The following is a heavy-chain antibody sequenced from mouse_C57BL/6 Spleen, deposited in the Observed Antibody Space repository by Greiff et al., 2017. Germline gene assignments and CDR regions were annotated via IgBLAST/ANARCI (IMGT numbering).Heavy chain of an antibody. CDR3: ARGGSNYVAY. CDR2: ISYDGSN. CDR1: GYSITSGYY. D-gene: IGHD2-5*01. J-gene: IGHJ3*01. V-gene: IGHV3-6*01. Sequence: EVKLVESGPGLVKPSQSLSLTCSVTGYSITSGYYWNWIRQFPGNKLEWMGYISYDGSNNYNPSLKNRISITRDTSKNQFFLKLNSVTTEDTATYYCARGGSNYVAYWGQGTLVTVSA.